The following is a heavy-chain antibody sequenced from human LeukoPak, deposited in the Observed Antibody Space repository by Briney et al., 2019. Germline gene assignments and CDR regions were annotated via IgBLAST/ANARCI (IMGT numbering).Heavy chain of an antibody. CDR3: ARDRVSIAAAGNYYYYGMDV. D-gene: IGHD6-13*01. CDR2: NYYSGST. Sequence: SETLSLTCTVSGGSISSYYWSWIRQPPGKGPEWIGYNYYSGSTNYNPSLKSRVTISVDTSKNQFSLKLSSVTAADTAVYYCARDRVSIAAAGNYYYYGMDVWGQGTTVTVSS. J-gene: IGHJ6*02. V-gene: IGHV4-59*01. CDR1: GGSISSYY.